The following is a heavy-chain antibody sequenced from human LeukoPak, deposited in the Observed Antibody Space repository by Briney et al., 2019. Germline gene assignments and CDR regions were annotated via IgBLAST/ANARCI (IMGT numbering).Heavy chain of an antibody. J-gene: IGHJ3*02. CDR1: GGSISSYY. Sequence: PSETLSLTCTVSGGSISSYYWSWIRQPAGKGLEWIGRIYSRGSTNYSPSLQSRVTMSVDTSKNQISLKLNSVTAADTAVYYCARDPMAGTFRAFDIWGQGTMVTVSS. V-gene: IGHV4-4*07. D-gene: IGHD6-19*01. CDR2: IYSRGST. CDR3: ARDPMAGTFRAFDI.